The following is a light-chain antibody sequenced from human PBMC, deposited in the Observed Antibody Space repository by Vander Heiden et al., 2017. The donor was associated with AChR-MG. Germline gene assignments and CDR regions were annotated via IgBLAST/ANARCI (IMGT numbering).Light chain of an antibody. CDR1: SGHSNYA. V-gene: IGLV4-69*01. CDR3: QTWGTGIWV. Sequence: QLVLTQSPSASASLGASVKLTCTRSSGHSNYAIEWHQQLPEKGPRYLMRLNSDGSHTKGDGIPDRFSVSTSGAERYLTISSLQSEDEADYYCQTWGTGIWVFGGGTKLTVL. CDR2: LNSDGSH. J-gene: IGLJ3*02.